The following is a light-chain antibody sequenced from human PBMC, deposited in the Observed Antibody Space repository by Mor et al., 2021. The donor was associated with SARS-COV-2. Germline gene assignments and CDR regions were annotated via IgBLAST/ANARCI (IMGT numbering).Light chain of an antibody. Sequence: SINCKTSPSVLHSSNNKNYLAWYQQKPGQPPKLLIYWASTREYGVPDRFSGSGSGTDFTLTISSLQAEDVAVYYCQQYYSTPLT. CDR3: QQYYSTPLT. V-gene: IGKV4-1*01. J-gene: IGKJ4*01. CDR2: WAS. CDR1: PSVLHSSNNKNY.